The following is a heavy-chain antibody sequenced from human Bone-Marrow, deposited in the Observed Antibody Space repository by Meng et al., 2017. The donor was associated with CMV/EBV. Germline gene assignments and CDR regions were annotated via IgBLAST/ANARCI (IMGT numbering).Heavy chain of an antibody. CDR2: IDGNGGST. CDR3: AKGEVVPAAARNAFDI. V-gene: IGHV3-20*04. D-gene: IGHD2-2*01. CDR1: GFAFDAYA. J-gene: IGHJ3*02. Sequence: GESLKISCAASGFAFDAYAMNWVRQAPGKGLEWVSSIDGNGGSTAYADSVKGRFTISRDNAKNSLFLQMNSLRAEDTALYYCAKGEVVPAAARNAFDIWGQGTMVTVSS.